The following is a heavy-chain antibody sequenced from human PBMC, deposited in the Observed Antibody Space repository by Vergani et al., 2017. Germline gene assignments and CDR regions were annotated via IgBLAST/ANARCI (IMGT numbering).Heavy chain of an antibody. J-gene: IGHJ4*02. Sequence: EVQLVESGGGVVRPGGSLRLSCAASGFTFGDYDMNWVRQAPGKGLEWVSRVKWNGDSSVYADSVTGRFTISSDNAKNSLYLQMTSLGAEDTAFYYCARRESGNTNYFDHWGQGALVTVSS. CDR2: VKWNGDSS. D-gene: IGHD3-10*01. CDR1: GFTFGDYD. V-gene: IGHV3-20*04. CDR3: ARRESGNTNYFDH.